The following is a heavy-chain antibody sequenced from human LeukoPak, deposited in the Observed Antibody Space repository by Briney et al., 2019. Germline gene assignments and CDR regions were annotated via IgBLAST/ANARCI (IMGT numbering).Heavy chain of an antibody. J-gene: IGHJ4*02. D-gene: IGHD5-12*01. CDR2: IYYSKNT. Sequence: SETLSLTCTVSGGSLSSSSAYWRWIRQPPGKGLEWIGSIYYSKNTYYNPSLKSRVTISADTSKNQFSLKLSSVTAADTAVYYCARIYSGYDLAFDYWGQGTLVTVSS. CDR1: GGSLSSSSAY. V-gene: IGHV4-39*07. CDR3: ARIYSGYDLAFDY.